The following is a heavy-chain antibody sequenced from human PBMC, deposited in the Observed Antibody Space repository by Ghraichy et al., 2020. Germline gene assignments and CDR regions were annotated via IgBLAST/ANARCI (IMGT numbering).Heavy chain of an antibody. V-gene: IGHV6-1*01. J-gene: IGHJ4*02. CDR1: GDSVSSNSAA. D-gene: IGHD3-10*01. CDR2: TFYRSKWKN. Sequence: SETLSLTCAISGDSVSSNSAAWNWIRQSPSRGLEWLGRTFYRSKWKNDYAVSVRGRITINPDTSKNQFSLQLKSATPEDTAVYYCARTRGFLDSWGQGILVTVSS. CDR3: ARTRGFLDS.